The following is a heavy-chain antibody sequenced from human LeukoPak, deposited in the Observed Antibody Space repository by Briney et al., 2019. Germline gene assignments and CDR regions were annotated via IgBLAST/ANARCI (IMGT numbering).Heavy chain of an antibody. CDR2: IKQDGSEK. CDR3: ARAAYSSTWYSRYFDL. D-gene: IGHD6-13*01. Sequence: PGGSLRLSCTTSGFTFGDYAMTWVRQAPGKGLEWVANIKQDGSEKYYVDSVKGRFTISRDNAKNSLYLQMHSLRAEDTAVYYCARAAYSSTWYSRYFDLWGRGTLVTVSS. V-gene: IGHV3-7*01. CDR1: GFTFGDYA. J-gene: IGHJ2*01.